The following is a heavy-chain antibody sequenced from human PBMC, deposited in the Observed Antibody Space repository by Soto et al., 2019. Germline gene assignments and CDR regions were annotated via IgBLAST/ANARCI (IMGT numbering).Heavy chain of an antibody. CDR1: GGSLSGCD. Sequence: PSETLSLRCGGRGGSLSGCDGSWIRQAPGKWREWGGGSDHSGITSDNPSLKSRVTVSVDMSRNQISPKMRSVTAADTAMYYCVREVLEVRGIMNLVPKDDGFDIWGQGTMVT. V-gene: IGHV4-34*01. CDR3: VREVLEVRGIMNLVPKDDGFDI. J-gene: IGHJ3*02. D-gene: IGHD3-10*01. CDR2: SDHSGIT.